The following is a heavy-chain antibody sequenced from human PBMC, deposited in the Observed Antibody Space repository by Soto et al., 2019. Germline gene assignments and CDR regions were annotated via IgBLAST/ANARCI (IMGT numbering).Heavy chain of an antibody. J-gene: IGHJ4*02. V-gene: IGHV1-69*13. CDR3: ASETTDYYDGSVYYFDY. CDR2: IIPIFGTA. Sequence: SVKVSCKASGGTFSSYAISWVRQAPGQGLEWMGGIIPIFGTANYAQKFQGRVTITADESTSTAYMELSSLRSEDTAVYYCASETTDYYDGSVYYFDYWGQGTLVTVSS. D-gene: IGHD3-22*01. CDR1: GGTFSSYA.